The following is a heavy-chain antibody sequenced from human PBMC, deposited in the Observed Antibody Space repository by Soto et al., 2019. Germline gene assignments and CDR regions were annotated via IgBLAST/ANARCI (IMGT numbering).Heavy chain of an antibody. D-gene: IGHD3-3*01. CDR3: ARSNIITIFGVVPYYFDY. J-gene: IGHJ4*02. V-gene: IGHV4-59*08. CDR1: GGSISSYY. Sequence: PSETLSLTCTVSGGSISSYYWSWIRQPPGKGLEWIGYIYYSGSTNYNPSLKSRVTISVDTSKNQFSLKLSSVTAADTAVYYCARSNIITIFGVVPYYFDYWGQGTLVTVSS. CDR2: IYYSGST.